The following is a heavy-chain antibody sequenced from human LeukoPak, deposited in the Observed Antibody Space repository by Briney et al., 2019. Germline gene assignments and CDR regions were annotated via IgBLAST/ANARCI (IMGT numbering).Heavy chain of an antibody. Sequence: GGSLRLSCAASGFTFSSYGMHWVRQAPGKGLEWVAVISYDGSNKYHADSVTGRFTLSRDNSKNTLYLQMTSLRAEDSAAYYCAKGKWFGELLGIDYWGQGTLVTVSS. D-gene: IGHD3-10*01. V-gene: IGHV3-30*18. CDR2: ISYDGSNK. J-gene: IGHJ4*02. CDR3: AKGKWFGELLGIDY. CDR1: GFTFSSYG.